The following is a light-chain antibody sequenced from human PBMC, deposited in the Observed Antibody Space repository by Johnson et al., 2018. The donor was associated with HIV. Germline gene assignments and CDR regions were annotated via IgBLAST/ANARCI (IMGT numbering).Light chain of an antibody. V-gene: IGLV1-51*01. CDR1: SSNIGNNF. CDR2: DNN. J-gene: IGLJ1*01. CDR3: GTWDSSLRVGV. Sequence: QSVLTQPPSVSAAPGQKVTISCSGSSSNIGNNFVSWYQQLPGRAPKLLIYDNNKRPSGIPDRFSGSKSGTSATLCITGLQTGDEADYYCGTWDSSLRVGVFGTGTKVTVL.